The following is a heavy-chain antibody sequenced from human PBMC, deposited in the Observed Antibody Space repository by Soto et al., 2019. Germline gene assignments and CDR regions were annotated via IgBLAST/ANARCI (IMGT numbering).Heavy chain of an antibody. V-gene: IGHV1-69*06. D-gene: IGHD2-15*01. J-gene: IGHJ6*02. Sequence: QVQLVQSGAEVKMPGSSVKVSCKPSGDTFSSYGLSWVRQAPGQGIEWMGGILPVVGTANYAQKFRGSVSFTADRSTNTSYMELGSLRSEDTAIYDCERDPFVRSGNFTYLDYYYGMDVWGQWNAVTVTS. CDR1: GDTFSSYG. CDR2: ILPVVGTA. CDR3: ERDPFVRSGNFTYLDYYYGMDV.